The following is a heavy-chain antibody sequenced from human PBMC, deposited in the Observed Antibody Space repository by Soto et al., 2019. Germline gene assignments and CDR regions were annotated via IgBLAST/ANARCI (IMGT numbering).Heavy chain of an antibody. V-gene: IGHV4-4*02. J-gene: IGHJ6*02. CDR3: AFSSRYYYYGMDV. CDR2: IYHSGST. D-gene: IGHD6-13*01. CDR1: GGSISSSNW. Sequence: QVQLQESGPGLVKPSGTLSLTCAVSGGSISSSNWWSWVRQPPGKGLEWIGEIYHSGSTNYNPSLKSRVTLAVDKSKNQFSLKLSSVTAADTAVYYCAFSSRYYYYGMDVWGQGTTVTVSS.